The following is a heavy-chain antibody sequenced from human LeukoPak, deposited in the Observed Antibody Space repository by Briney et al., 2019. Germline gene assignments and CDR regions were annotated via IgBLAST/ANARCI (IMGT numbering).Heavy chain of an antibody. D-gene: IGHD3-22*01. V-gene: IGHV3-11*06. Sequence: GGSLRLSCAASGFTFSDYYMSWIRQAPGKGLEWVSSISSSSSYIYYADSVKGRFTISRDNAKNSLYLQMNSLRAEDTAVYYCARPLRNYYDSSGYYYDGGPFDYWGQGTLVTVSS. J-gene: IGHJ4*02. CDR3: ARPLRNYYDSSGYYYDGGPFDY. CDR1: GFTFSDYY. CDR2: ISSSSSYI.